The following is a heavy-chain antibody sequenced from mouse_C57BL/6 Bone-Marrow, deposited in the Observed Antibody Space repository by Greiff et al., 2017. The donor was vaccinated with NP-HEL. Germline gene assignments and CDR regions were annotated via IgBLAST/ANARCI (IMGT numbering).Heavy chain of an antibody. D-gene: IGHD1-1*01. CDR2: IYPRSGNT. Sequence: VQLQQSGAELARPGASVKLSCKASGYTFTSYGISWVKQRTGQGLEWIGEIYPRSGNTYYNEKFKGKATLTADKSSSTAYMELRSLTSEDSAVYLCARPLLLRYPLFADWGQGTLVTVSA. CDR1: GYTFTSYG. J-gene: IGHJ3*01. CDR3: ARPLLLRYPLFAD. V-gene: IGHV1-81*01.